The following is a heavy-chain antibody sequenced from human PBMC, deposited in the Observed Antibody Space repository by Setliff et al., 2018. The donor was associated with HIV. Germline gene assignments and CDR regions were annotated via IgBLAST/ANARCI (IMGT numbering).Heavy chain of an antibody. CDR3: ARVKNKALSSGSPFQH. CDR2: LYGSGDT. J-gene: IGHJ1*01. V-gene: IGHV3-66*02. CDR1: GFTLSNTY. Sequence: GGSLRLSCAASGFTLSNTYMAWVRQAPGKRPEWVSTLYGSGDTYHADSVKGRFTLSRDTSKNTMFLQMNSLRHEDTALYYCARVKNKALSSGSPFQHWGQGTLVTVSS. D-gene: IGHD3-22*01.